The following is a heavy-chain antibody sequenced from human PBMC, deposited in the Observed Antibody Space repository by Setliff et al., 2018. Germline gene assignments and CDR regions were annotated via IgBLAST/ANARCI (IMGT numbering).Heavy chain of an antibody. J-gene: IGHJ6*03. Sequence: SETLSLTCTVSGGSISSYYWSWIRQSPGKGLEWIGYIYYSGSTYYHPSLKSRVTISVDTSKNQFSLKLSSVTAADTAVYYCATSIAARYYYYYMDVWGKGTTVTVSS. V-gene: IGHV4-59*04. CDR1: GGSISSYY. CDR3: ATSIAARYYYYYMDV. CDR2: IYYSGST. D-gene: IGHD6-6*01.